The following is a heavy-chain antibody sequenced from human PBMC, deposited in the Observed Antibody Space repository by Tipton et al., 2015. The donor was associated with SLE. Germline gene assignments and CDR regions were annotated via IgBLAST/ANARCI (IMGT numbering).Heavy chain of an antibody. D-gene: IGHD4-17*01. Sequence: TLSLTCAVSGGSISSGGYSWSWIRQPLGKGLEWIGYIYHNGNTYYNPSLNSRVTMSLDRSRNQFSLKLTSVTASDTAVYYCALGYLDYADYLPHWYFDLWGRGTLVTVSS. CDR3: ALGYLDYADYLPHWYFDL. CDR1: GGSISSGGYS. CDR2: IYHNGNT. J-gene: IGHJ2*01. V-gene: IGHV4-30-2*01.